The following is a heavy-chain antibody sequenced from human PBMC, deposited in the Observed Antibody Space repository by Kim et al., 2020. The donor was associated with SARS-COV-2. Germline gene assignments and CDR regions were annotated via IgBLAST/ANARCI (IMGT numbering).Heavy chain of an antibody. D-gene: IGHD3-10*01. CDR2: IYYSGTT. CDR1: GGSISSGVYY. Sequence: SETLSLTCTVSGGSISSGVYYWSWIRQHPEKGLEWIGYIYYSGTTYYNPSLRSRVIMSIDTSKNLFSLNLASVTAADTAVYFCARRDSHGAGSLPFDAFDIWGQGTLVTVSS. J-gene: IGHJ3*02. CDR3: ARRDSHGAGSLPFDAFDI. V-gene: IGHV4-31*03.